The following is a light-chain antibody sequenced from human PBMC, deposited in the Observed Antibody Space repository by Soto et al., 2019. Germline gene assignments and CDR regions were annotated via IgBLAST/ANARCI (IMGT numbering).Light chain of an antibody. CDR3: QQYNSHSET. Sequence: DIQMTQSPSTLSASVGDRVTINCRTSQSISSWLAWYQQKPGKAPKLLIHQASSLASGVPSRFSGGGSGTEFTLTINSLQADDFATYYCQQYNSHSETFGQGTKVDI. J-gene: IGKJ1*01. CDR2: QAS. CDR1: QSISSW. V-gene: IGKV1-5*03.